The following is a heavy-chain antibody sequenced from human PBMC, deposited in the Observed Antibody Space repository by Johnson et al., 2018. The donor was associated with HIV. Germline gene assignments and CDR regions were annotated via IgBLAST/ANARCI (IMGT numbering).Heavy chain of an antibody. V-gene: IGHV3-20*04. Sequence: VQVVESGGGVVRPGGSLRLSCAASGFTFDDYDMNWVSQAPGKGLEWVSGLNWNGGSTGYADSVKGRFTVSRDTAKNSLYLQMNSLRVEDTALYYCARQHNFDSSGQGGGLDIWGQGTLVTVSS. J-gene: IGHJ3*02. CDR3: ARQHNFDSSGQGGGLDI. D-gene: IGHD3-22*01. CDR2: LNWNGGST. CDR1: GFTFDDYD.